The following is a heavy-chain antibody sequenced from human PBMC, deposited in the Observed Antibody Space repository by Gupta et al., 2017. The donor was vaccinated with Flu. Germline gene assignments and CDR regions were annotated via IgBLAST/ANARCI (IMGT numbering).Heavy chain of an antibody. V-gene: IGHV3-23*01. CDR1: GFTFSSYT. CDR3: ARDQTGGPRGEEY. J-gene: IGHJ4*02. D-gene: IGHD2-8*02. CDR2: ISGGSGNP. Sequence: EVQLLESGGGLVQPGGSLRLSCAASGFTFSSYTISWVRQAPGKGLEWVSSISGGSGNPYYAGSVKGRFTISRDNSKNMLYLQMNNLRAEDTALYDCARDQTGGPRGEEYWGQGTLVTVSS.